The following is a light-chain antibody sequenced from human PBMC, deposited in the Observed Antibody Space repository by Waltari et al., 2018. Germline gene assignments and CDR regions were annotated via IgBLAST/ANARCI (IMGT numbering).Light chain of an antibody. CDR1: SSNIGAGYD. Sequence: QSVLTPPPSVSGAPGQRVTMSCTGSSSNIGAGYDVHWYQQLPGTAPKLLIYGNSNRPSGVPDRFSGSKSGTSASLAITGLQAEDEADYYCQSYDSSLSGGVFGGGTKLTVL. CDR3: QSYDSSLSGGV. J-gene: IGLJ3*02. V-gene: IGLV1-40*01. CDR2: GNS.